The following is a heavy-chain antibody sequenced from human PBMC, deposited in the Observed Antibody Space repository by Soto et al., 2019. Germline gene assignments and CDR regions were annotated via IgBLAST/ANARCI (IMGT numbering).Heavy chain of an antibody. V-gene: IGHV3-66*01. CDR2: IQSGGPT. Sequence: GSVRLSCAASGFTVSSKYMSWVRQAPGKGLEWVSLIQSGGPTYYADSVKGRFTISRDTSENTLHLQMDSLRAEDTAVYYCARDDVLCDGGRCYGVLLDVWGKGTTVTVSS. CDR1: GFTVSSKY. CDR3: ARDDVLCDGGRCYGVLLDV. J-gene: IGHJ6*04. D-gene: IGHD2-15*01.